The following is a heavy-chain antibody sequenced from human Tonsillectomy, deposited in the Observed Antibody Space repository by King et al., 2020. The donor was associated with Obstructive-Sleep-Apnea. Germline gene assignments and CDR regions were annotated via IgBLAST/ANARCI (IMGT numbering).Heavy chain of an antibody. CDR2: FYYTGST. Sequence: QLQESGPGLVKPSETLSLTCSVSGVSVNSAGSFWSWIRQPPGKGLEWIGYFYYTGSTNTNPSLNKRVYLSMDRSKNQFSLHLRSVTAADTAIYYCVRDLDSAGAFDHWGQGTLVTVSS. CDR1: GVSVNSAGSF. V-gene: IGHV4-61*08. J-gene: IGHJ4*02. D-gene: IGHD3-9*01. CDR3: VRDLDSAGAFDH.